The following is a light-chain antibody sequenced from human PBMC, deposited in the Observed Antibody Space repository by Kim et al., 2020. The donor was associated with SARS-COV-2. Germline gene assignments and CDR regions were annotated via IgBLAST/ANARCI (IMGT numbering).Light chain of an antibody. CDR3: SSFRSGGTLV. CDR2: DVN. V-gene: IGLV2-14*03. J-gene: IGLJ2*01. Sequence: GQSFTISCTVTSSDIGAYNYVSWYRQHPGKVPQVIIFDVNDRPSGVSNRFSGSKSGNTASLTISGLQAEDEADYYCSSFRSGGTLVFGGGTKVTVL. CDR1: SSDIGAYNY.